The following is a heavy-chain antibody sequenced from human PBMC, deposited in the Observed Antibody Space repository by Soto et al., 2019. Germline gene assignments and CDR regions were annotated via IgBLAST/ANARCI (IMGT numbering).Heavy chain of an antibody. V-gene: IGHV3-64D*08. J-gene: IGHJ5*02. CDR2: ISSNGGST. CDR1: GFTFSSYA. D-gene: IGHD1-26*01. CDR3: VKAPRPSGSYHYPNWFDP. Sequence: GGSLRLSCSASGFTFSSYAMHWVRQAPGKGLEYVSAISSNGGSTYYADSVKGRFTISRDNSKNTLYLQMSSLRAEDTAVYYCVKAPRPSGSYHYPNWFDPWGQGTLVTVSS.